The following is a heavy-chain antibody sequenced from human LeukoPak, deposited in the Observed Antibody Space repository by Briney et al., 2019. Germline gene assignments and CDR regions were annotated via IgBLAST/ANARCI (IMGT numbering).Heavy chain of an antibody. Sequence: SGGSLRLSCAGSGFTFSDYYMSWIRQAPGKGLDSVAHISSTGGTTVYADSVKGRFTISRNNAKNSVYLQMNSLRAEDAAVYYCARIYYYGSGTGEYWGQGTLITVSS. D-gene: IGHD3-10*01. CDR1: GFTFSDYY. CDR2: ISSTGGTT. V-gene: IGHV3-11*04. CDR3: ARIYYYGSGTGEY. J-gene: IGHJ4*02.